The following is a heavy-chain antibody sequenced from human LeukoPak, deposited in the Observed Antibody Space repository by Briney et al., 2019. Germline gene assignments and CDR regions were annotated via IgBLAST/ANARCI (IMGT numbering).Heavy chain of an antibody. CDR2: IIPIFGTA. CDR3: ARLMTTTSGLDFNWFDP. J-gene: IGHJ5*02. V-gene: IGHV1-69*13. Sequence: ASVNVSCKASGGTFSSYAISWVRQAPGQGLEWMGGIIPIFGTANYAQKFQGRVTITADESTSTAYMELSSLRSEDTAVYYCARLMTTTSGLDFNWFDPWGQGTLVTVSS. CDR1: GGTFSSYA. D-gene: IGHD3/OR15-3a*01.